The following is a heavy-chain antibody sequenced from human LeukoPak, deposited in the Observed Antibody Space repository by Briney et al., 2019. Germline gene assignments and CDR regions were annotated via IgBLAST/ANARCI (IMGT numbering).Heavy chain of an antibody. V-gene: IGHV4-31*03. CDR3: ARGLEVVYAFDI. Sequence: SETLSLTCTVSGGSISSGGYYWSWIRQHPGKGLEWIGYIYYSGGTYYNPSLKSRVTISVDTSKNQFSLKLSSVTAADTAVYYCARGLEVVYAFDIWGQGTMVTVSS. CDR1: GGSISSGGYY. J-gene: IGHJ3*02. CDR2: IYYSGGT.